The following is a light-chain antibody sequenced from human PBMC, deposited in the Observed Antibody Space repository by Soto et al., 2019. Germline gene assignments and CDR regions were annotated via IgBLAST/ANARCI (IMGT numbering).Light chain of an antibody. CDR1: QSVSSN. J-gene: IGKJ1*01. CDR2: GAS. CDR3: QQYYNWPQT. Sequence: EIVLTQSPGTLSLSPGERATLSCRASQSVSSNYLAWYQRKPGQAPRLLFYGASTRATGIPARFSGSGSGTEFTLTISSLQSEDFAVYYCQQYYNWPQTFGQGTKVDIK. V-gene: IGKV3-15*01.